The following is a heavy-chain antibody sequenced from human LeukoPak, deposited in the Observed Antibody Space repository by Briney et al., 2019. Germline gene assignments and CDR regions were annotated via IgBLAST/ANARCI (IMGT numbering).Heavy chain of an antibody. Sequence: PSETLSLTCTVSGGSISSYYWSWIRQPPGKGLEWIGYIYYSGSTNYNPSLKSRVTISVDTSKNQFSLKLSSVTAADTAVYYCARHPRAGGARYWGQGTLVTVSS. D-gene: IGHD3-10*01. CDR1: GGSISSYY. CDR2: IYYSGST. J-gene: IGHJ4*02. CDR3: ARHPRAGGARY. V-gene: IGHV4-59*08.